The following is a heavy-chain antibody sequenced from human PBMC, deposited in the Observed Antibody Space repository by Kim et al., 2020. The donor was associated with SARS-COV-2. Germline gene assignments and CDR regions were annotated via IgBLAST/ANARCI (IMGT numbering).Heavy chain of an antibody. CDR2: IWYDGSNK. CDR1: GFTFSRHI. D-gene: IGHD4-4*01. J-gene: IGHJ5*02. CDR3: ARGGLWPHSNYFDP. Sequence: GGSLRLSCAASGFTFSRHIMHWVRQAPGKGLEWVAVIWYDGSNKYYADSVKGRFTISRDNSNNTVYLQMSGLRAEDTAVYFCARGGLWPHSNYFDPWGQGHLVTVSS. V-gene: IGHV3-33*01.